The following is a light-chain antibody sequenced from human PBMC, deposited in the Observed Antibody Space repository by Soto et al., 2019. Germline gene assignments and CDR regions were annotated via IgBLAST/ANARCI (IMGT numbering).Light chain of an antibody. CDR3: HQSYGTPC. V-gene: IGKV1-39*01. J-gene: IGKJ1*01. CDR2: AAS. Sequence: DIQTTQYTSSLSASVGDRVTITCRASQSISNYLNWYRQNPGKAPKLLIYAASSLQSGVPSRFSGSRSGTHITLTSAILQPEDIRTYDCHQSYGTPCFGQGAKVDI. CDR1: QSISNY.